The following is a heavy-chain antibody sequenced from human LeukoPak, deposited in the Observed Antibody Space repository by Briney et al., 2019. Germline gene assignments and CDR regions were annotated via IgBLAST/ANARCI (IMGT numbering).Heavy chain of an antibody. CDR3: ATPGGNYYDFWSGYSQDAFDI. D-gene: IGHD3-3*01. V-gene: IGHV1-46*03. Sequence: GASVKVSCKASGYTFTSYYMHWVRQAPGQGLEWMGIINPSGGSTSYAQKFQGRVTMTRDTSTSTVYMELSSLRSEDTAVYYCATPGGNYYDFWSGYSQDAFDIWGQGTMVTVSS. J-gene: IGHJ3*02. CDR1: GYTFTSYY. CDR2: INPSGGST.